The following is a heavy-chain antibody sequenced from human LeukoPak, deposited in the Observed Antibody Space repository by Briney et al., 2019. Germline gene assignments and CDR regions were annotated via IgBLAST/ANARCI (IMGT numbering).Heavy chain of an antibody. J-gene: IGHJ6*03. CDR3: ARRIAARSPPAYYYYMDV. Sequence: PSETLSLTCTVSGGSISSYYWSWIRQPPGKGLEWIGYIYYSGSTSYNPSLKSRVTISVDTSKNQFPLKLSSVTAADTAVYYCARRIAARSPPAYYYYMDVWGKGTTVTVSS. CDR2: IYYSGST. V-gene: IGHV4-59*08. CDR1: GGSISSYY. D-gene: IGHD6-6*01.